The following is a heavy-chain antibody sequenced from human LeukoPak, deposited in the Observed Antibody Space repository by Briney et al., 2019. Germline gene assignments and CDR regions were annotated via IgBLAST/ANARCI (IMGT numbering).Heavy chain of an antibody. CDR1: GGSISSSSYY. CDR2: IYYSGST. D-gene: IGHD3-22*01. J-gene: IGHJ4*02. Sequence: PSETLSLTCTVSGGSISSSSYYWGWIRQPPGKGLEWIGSIYYSGSTYCNPSLKSRVTISVDTSKNQFSLKLSSVTAADTAVYYCARYLLGSSGYSNWGQGTLVTVSS. CDR3: ARYLLGSSGYSN. V-gene: IGHV4-39*07.